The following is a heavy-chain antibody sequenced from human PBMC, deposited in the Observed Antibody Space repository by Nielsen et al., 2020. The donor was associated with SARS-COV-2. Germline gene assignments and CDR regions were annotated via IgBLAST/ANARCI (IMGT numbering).Heavy chain of an antibody. CDR1: GGSVSSGSYY. D-gene: IGHD1-26*01. CDR3: ARVLYGGSYRYFDY. V-gene: IGHV4-61*01. J-gene: IGHJ4*02. Sequence: SETLSLTCTVSGGSVSSGSYYWSWIRQPPGKGLEWIGYIYYSGSTNYNPSLKSRVTISVDTSKNQFSLQLSSVTAADTTVYYCARVLYGGSYRYFDYWGQGTLATVSS. CDR2: IYYSGST.